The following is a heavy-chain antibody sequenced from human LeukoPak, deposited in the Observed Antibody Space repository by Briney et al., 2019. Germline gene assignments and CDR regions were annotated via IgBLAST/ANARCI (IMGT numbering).Heavy chain of an antibody. J-gene: IGHJ5*02. V-gene: IGHV3-23*01. Sequence: AGGSLRLSCAASGFTFSSYAMSWVRQAPGEGLEWVSAISGSGGSTYYADSVKGRFTISRDNSKNTLYLQMNSLRAEDTAVYYCARDITMIVVVITGWFDPWGQGTLVTVSS. D-gene: IGHD3-22*01. CDR1: GFTFSSYA. CDR3: ARDITMIVVVITGWFDP. CDR2: ISGSGGST.